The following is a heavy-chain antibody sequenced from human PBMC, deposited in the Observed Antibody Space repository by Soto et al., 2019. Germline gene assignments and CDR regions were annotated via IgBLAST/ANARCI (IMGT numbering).Heavy chain of an antibody. CDR3: ARDYCGGDCLAFDI. CDR1: GGTFSSYA. D-gene: IGHD2-21*02. V-gene: IGHV1-69*06. Sequence: GASVKVSCKASGGTFSSYAISWVRQAPGQGLEWMGGIIPIFGTANYAQKFQGRVTITADKSTSTAYMELSSLRSEDTAVYYCARDYCGGDCLAFDIWGQGTMVTVS. CDR2: IIPIFGTA. J-gene: IGHJ3*02.